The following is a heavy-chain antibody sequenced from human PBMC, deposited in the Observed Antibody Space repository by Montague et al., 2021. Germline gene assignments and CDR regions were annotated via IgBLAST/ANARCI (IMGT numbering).Heavy chain of an antibody. CDR3: ARVVRKQNYYFDY. J-gene: IGHJ4*02. V-gene: IGHV4-39*01. Sequence: RGAISYTPSLSSRVTISVDTSKNQFSLKLRSVTAADTAVYFCARVVRKQNYYFDYWGQGAMVTVAS. CDR2: RGAI. D-gene: IGHD1-14*01.